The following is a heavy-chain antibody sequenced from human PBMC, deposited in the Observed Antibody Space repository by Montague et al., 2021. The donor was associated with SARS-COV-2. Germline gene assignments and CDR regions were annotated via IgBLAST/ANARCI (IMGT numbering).Heavy chain of an antibody. CDR2: IYWDDDK. CDR1: GFSLSTNGVG. J-gene: IGHJ5*02. D-gene: IGHD1-1*01. CDR3: AHRREDATLFTEWFDP. V-gene: IGHV2-5*02. Sequence: PALVKPTQTLTLTCTFSGFSLSTNGVGVGWIRQPPGKALEWLALIYWDDDKRYSPSLMTRLTIPRGTSKNQVVLTMTNMNPVDTATYYCAHRREDATLFTEWFDPWGQGTMVTVSS.